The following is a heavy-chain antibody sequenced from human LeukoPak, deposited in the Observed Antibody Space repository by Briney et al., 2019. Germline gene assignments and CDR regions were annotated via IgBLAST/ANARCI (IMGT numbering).Heavy chain of an antibody. CDR1: GYTLTELS. J-gene: IGHJ4*02. V-gene: IGHV1-24*01. CDR3: ATGRQAQLWFRLGYFDY. D-gene: IGHD5-18*01. Sequence: ASVKVSCKVSGYTLTELSMHWVRQAPGKGLEWMGGFDSEEGETIYAQKFQGRVTMTEDTSTDTAYMELSSLRSEDTAVYYCATGRQAQLWFRLGYFDYWGQGTLVTVSS. CDR2: FDSEEGET.